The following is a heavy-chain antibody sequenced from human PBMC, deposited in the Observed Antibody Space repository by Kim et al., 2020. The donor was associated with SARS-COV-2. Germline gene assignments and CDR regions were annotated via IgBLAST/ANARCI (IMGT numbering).Heavy chain of an antibody. Sequence: ASVKVSCKASGYTFTGYYMHWVRQAPGQGLEWMGWINPNSGGTNYAQKFQGWVTMTRDTSISTAYMELSRLRSDDTAVYYCARGNTANPPDYYFDYWGQGTLVTVSS. J-gene: IGHJ4*02. CDR3: ARGNTANPPDYYFDY. CDR2: INPNSGGT. D-gene: IGHD5-18*01. CDR1: GYTFTGYY. V-gene: IGHV1-2*04.